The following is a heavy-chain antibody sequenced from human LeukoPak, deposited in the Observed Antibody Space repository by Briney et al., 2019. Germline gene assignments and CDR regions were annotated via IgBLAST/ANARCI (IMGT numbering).Heavy chain of an antibody. D-gene: IGHD2-15*01. V-gene: IGHV1-8*01. CDR3: ARDRGAGCSGCIKLRDDLDAFDI. CDR1: GHTFTSYD. J-gene: IGHJ3*02. Sequence: ASVKVSCKASGHTFTSYDINWVRQATGQGLEWMGWMNPNSGNTGYAQKFQGRVTITADESTSTAYMELSSLRSEDTAVYYCARDRGAGCSGCIKLRDDLDAFDIWGQGTMVTVSS. CDR2: MNPNSGNT.